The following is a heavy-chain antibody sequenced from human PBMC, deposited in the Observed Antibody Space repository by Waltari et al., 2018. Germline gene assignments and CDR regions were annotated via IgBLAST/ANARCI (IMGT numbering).Heavy chain of an antibody. V-gene: IGHV4-38-2*01. CDR3: ARMMGDIVVVVAASKGVPWFDP. CDR2: IYHSGIT. Sequence: QVQLQESGPGLVKPSETLSLTCAVSGYSISSGYYWGWIRQPPGKGLEWIGSIYHSGITYYNPSLKSRVTISVDTSKNQFSLKLSSVTAADTAVYYCARMMGDIVVVVAASKGVPWFDPWGQGTLVTVSS. D-gene: IGHD2-15*01. CDR1: GYSISSGYY. J-gene: IGHJ5*02.